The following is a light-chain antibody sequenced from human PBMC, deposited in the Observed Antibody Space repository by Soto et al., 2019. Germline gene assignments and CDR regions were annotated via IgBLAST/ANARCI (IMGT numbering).Light chain of an antibody. J-gene: IGLJ1*01. CDR3: AAWDDSLMWV. V-gene: IGLV1-44*01. Sequence: QSVLTQPPSVSGTPGQPVTISCSGNSSNIGSSSVKWYQQLPGAAPKVVIYSNALRPSGVPDRFSGYKCGTSAYLAISGLQPEDEADYYCAAWDDSLMWVFGAGTKVTVL. CDR2: SNA. CDR1: SSNIGSSS.